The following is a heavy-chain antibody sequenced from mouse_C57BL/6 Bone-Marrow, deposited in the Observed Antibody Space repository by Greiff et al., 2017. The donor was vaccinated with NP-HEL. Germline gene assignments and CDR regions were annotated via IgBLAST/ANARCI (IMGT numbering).Heavy chain of an antibody. D-gene: IGHD1-1*01. V-gene: IGHV1-18*01. CDR1: GYTFTDYN. CDR2: INPNNGGT. J-gene: IGHJ3*01. CDR3: ARAPGPYYYGPFAY. Sequence: EVQLQQSGPELVKPGASVKIPCKASGYTFTDYNMDWVKQSHGKSLEWIGDINPNNGGTIYNQKFKGKATLTVDKSSSTAYVELRSLTSEDTAVYYCARAPGPYYYGPFAYWGQGTLVTVSA.